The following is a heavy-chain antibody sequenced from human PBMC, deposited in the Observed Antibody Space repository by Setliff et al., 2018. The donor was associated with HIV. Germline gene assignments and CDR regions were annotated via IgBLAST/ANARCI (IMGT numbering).Heavy chain of an antibody. CDR2: INPSSGGT. CDR1: RYTFTGHY. D-gene: IGHD2-15*01. J-gene: IGHJ6*03. V-gene: IGHV1-2*02. Sequence: ASVKVSCKASRYTFTGHYMHWVRQAPGQGLEWVGWINPSSGGTNCAQKFQGRVTMTRDTSISTAYMELSRLTSDDTAVYYCARDGRYCSGGSCFTNRASYYYYYMDVWGKGTTVTVSS. CDR3: ARDGRYCSGGSCFTNRASYYYYYMDV.